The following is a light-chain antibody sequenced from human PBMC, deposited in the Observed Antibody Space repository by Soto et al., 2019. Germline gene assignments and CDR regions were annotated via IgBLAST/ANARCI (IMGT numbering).Light chain of an antibody. V-gene: IGKV2D-29*01. CDR2: EVS. CDR3: MQSVQLPIT. Sequence: FLMTQPPLSLSVTPGQPASMSCRSAHIVLLGDGKTYLYWYLQKSGQPPQLLIYEVSNRFSGVPDRFSGSGSGTDFTLKISRVEAEDVGVYYCMQSVQLPITFGQGTRLEIK. J-gene: IGKJ5*01. CDR1: HIVLLGDGKTY.